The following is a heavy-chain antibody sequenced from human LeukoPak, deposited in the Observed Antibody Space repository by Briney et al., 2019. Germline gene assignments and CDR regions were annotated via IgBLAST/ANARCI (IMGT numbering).Heavy chain of an antibody. J-gene: IGHJ6*02. CDR2: ISYDGSNK. CDR1: GFTFSSYA. V-gene: IGHV3-30*04. D-gene: IGHD6-6*01. Sequence: PGGSLRLSCAASGFTFSSYAMHWVRQAPGKGQEWVAVISYDGSNKYYTDSVKGRFTISRDNSKNTLYLQMNSLRAEDTAVYYCARGSRVRSYYYYGMDVWGQGTTVTVSS. CDR3: ARGSRVRSYYYYGMDV.